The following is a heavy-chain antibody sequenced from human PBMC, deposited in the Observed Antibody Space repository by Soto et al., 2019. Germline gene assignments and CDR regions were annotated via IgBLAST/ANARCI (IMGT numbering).Heavy chain of an antibody. CDR2: ISYDGSNK. Sequence: QVQLVESGGGVVQPGRSLRLSCAASGFTFSSYGMHWVRQAPGKGLEWVAVISYDGSNKYYADSVKGRFTISRDNSKNTLYLQMNSLRAEDTAVYYCAKAGRIVATIGYFQHWGQGTLVTVSS. CDR1: GFTFSSYG. CDR3: AKAGRIVATIGYFQH. J-gene: IGHJ1*01. D-gene: IGHD5-12*01. V-gene: IGHV3-30*18.